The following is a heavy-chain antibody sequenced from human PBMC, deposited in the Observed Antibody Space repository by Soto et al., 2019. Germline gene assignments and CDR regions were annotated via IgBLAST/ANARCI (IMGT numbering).Heavy chain of an antibody. V-gene: IGHV4-4*07. D-gene: IGHD1-26*01. CDR2: IYSSGSA. Sequence: SETLSLTCTVSRASIYTYSWSWIRQPAGKGLQWIGHIYSSGSANYSPSLKSRVSMSVDSSKNQISLKLSSVTAADTAVYYCATIVGANDYWGQGTLVTVSS. CDR3: ATIVGANDY. CDR1: RASIYTYS. J-gene: IGHJ4*02.